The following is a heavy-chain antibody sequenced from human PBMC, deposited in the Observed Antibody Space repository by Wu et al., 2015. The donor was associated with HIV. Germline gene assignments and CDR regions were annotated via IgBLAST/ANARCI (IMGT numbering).Heavy chain of an antibody. CDR3: ARDPSGLYCSGGVCKFAPFDA. CDR2: ISPYNGAT. V-gene: IGHV1-18*01. Sequence: QVQLVQSGPEVKKPGTSVKVACQTSGYSFGSYGMNWVRQAPGQGLEWMGWISPYNGATDYNEKFQGRVTVTSDTSTTTVFMELRTPTSDDTALYFCARDPSGLYCSGGVCKFAPFDAWGPGTLVTVSS. D-gene: IGHD2-15*01. J-gene: IGHJ4*02. CDR1: GYSFGSYG.